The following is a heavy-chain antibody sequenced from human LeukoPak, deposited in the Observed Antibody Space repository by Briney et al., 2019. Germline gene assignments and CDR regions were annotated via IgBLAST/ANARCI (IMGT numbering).Heavy chain of an antibody. CDR1: GFTFSNYG. Sequence: GGSLRLSCAASGFTFSNYGMHWVRQAPGQGLEWVGWINPKNGGSNYAQKFQGRVTMTRDRSISTAYMELSRLTSDDTAVYYCARASSWESPINWFAPWGQGTLVTVSS. J-gene: IGHJ5*02. CDR3: ARASSWESPINWFAP. V-gene: IGHV1-2*02. CDR2: INPKNGGS. D-gene: IGHD1-26*01.